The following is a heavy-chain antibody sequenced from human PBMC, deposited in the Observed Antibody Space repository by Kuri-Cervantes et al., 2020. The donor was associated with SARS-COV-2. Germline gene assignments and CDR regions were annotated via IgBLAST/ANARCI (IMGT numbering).Heavy chain of an antibody. V-gene: IGHV1-2*02. CDR3: ARGWIDYCLNPPKFDY. Sequence: ASVKVSCKASGDTFTGYYMHWVRQDPGQGLEWRGWNNPNSGGTNYAQKFQGRVTVTRDTSISTAYMELSRLRSVDTAVYYCARGWIDYCLNPPKFDYWGQGTLVTVSS. D-gene: IGHD3-3*01. CDR1: GDTFTGYY. J-gene: IGHJ4*02. CDR2: NNPNSGGT.